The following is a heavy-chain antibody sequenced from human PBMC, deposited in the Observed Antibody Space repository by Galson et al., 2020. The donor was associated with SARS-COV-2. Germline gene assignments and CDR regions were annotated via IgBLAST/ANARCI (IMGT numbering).Heavy chain of an antibody. CDR1: GFTFSSYD. J-gene: IGHJ6*02. CDR3: ARVEYYDILTGYYYRKDWGMDV. Sequence: GGSLRLSCAASGFTFSSYDMHWVRQATGKGLEWVSAIGTAGDTYYPGSVKGRFTISGENAKNSLYLQMNSLRAGDTAVYYCARVEYYDILTGYYYRKDWGMDVWGQGTTVTVSS. D-gene: IGHD3-9*01. V-gene: IGHV3-13*01. CDR2: IGTAGDT.